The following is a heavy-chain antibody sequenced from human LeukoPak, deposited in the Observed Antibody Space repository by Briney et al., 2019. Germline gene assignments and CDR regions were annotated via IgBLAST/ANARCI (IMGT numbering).Heavy chain of an antibody. CDR2: INHSGST. J-gene: IGHJ4*02. CDR3: ARFVKSAATDY. CDR1: GGSFSGYY. D-gene: IGHD2-15*01. V-gene: IGHV4-34*01. Sequence: SETLSLTCAVYGGSFSGYYWSWIRQPPGKGLEWTGEINHSGSTNYNPSLKSRVTISVDTSKNQFSLKLSSVTAADTAVYYCARFVKSAATDYWGQGTLVTVSS.